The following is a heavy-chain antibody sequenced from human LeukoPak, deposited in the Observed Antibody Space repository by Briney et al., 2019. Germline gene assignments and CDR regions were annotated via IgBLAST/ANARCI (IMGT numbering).Heavy chain of an antibody. CDR1: GVTFSGYY. CDR2: INHSGST. J-gene: IGHJ6*03. V-gene: IGHV4-34*01. Sequence: SGTLSLTCAVYGVTFSGYYWSWIRQPPGKGLEWIGEINHSGSTNYNPSLNSRVTISVDTSKNQFSLKLSSVTAADTAVYYCARATSDIVVVPAATYRFHYMDVWGKGTTVTVSS. CDR3: ARATSDIVVVPAATYRFHYMDV. D-gene: IGHD2-2*01.